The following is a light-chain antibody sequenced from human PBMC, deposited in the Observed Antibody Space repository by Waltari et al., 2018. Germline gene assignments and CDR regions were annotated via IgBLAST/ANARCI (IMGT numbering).Light chain of an antibody. Sequence: QSVLTQPPSASGTPGPRVPISCSGSNSNIGSNTVTWYQQFPATAPKLLIYNTNKRPSGVPDRFSGSKSDTSASLAISGLQSEDEADYYCAAWDDSPNGYVFGTGTKVTVL. CDR3: AAWDDSPNGYV. CDR2: NTN. CDR1: NSNIGSNT. J-gene: IGLJ1*01. V-gene: IGLV1-44*01.